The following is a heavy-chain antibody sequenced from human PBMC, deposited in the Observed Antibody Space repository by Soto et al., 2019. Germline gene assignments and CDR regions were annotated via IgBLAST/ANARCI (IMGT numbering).Heavy chain of an antibody. D-gene: IGHD1-1*01. CDR1: GFTFSSYG. CDR2: ISYDGSNK. J-gene: IGHJ4*02. V-gene: IGHV3-30*03. Sequence: GGSLRLSCAASGFTFSSYGMHWVRQAPGKGLEWVAVISYDGSNKYYADSVKGRFTISRDNSKNTLYLQMNSLRAEGTAVYYCAREPNGFDYWGQGTLVTVSS. CDR3: AREPNGFDY.